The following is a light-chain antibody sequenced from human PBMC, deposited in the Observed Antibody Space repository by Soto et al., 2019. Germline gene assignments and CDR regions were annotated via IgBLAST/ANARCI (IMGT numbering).Light chain of an antibody. Sequence: EMRMKQSPATLSVSRGERATLSCRASQSVSSNLAWYQQKPGQAPRLLIYGASTRATGIPARFSGSGSGTEFTLTISSLQSEDFAVYYCQQLDSYPLTFGGGTKVDI. CDR2: GAS. J-gene: IGKJ4*01. CDR3: QQLDSYPLT. V-gene: IGKV3-15*01. CDR1: QSVSSN.